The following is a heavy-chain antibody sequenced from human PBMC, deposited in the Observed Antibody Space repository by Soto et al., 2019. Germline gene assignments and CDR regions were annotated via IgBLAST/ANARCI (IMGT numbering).Heavy chain of an antibody. D-gene: IGHD3-9*01. CDR2: ISSGSKTI. Sequence: PGGSLRLSCAASGFTFSGYSVNWVRQAPGKGLEWVSYISSGSKTIYYAESVKGRFTVSRDNARNSKYLQMNSLRDEDTAVYYCAREDILGVRSFDYWGQGTLVTAPQ. CDR1: GFTFSGYS. J-gene: IGHJ4*02. CDR3: AREDILGVRSFDY. V-gene: IGHV3-48*02.